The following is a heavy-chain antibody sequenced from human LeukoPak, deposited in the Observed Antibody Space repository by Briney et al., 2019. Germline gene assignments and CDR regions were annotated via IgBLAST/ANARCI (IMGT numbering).Heavy chain of an antibody. V-gene: IGHV4-61*05. CDR2: IYYSGST. CDR3: ARHVTVGATMGWFDP. CDR1: GGSISSSSYY. J-gene: IGHJ5*02. Sequence: SETLSLTCTVSGGSISSSSYYWGWIRQPPGKGLEWIGYIYYSGSTNYNPSLKSRVTISVDTSKNQFSLKLSSVTAADTAVYYCARHVTVGATMGWFDPWGQGTLVTVSS. D-gene: IGHD1-26*01.